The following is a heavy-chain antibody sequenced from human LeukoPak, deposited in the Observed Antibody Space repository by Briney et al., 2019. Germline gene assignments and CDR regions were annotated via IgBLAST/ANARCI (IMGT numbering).Heavy chain of an antibody. CDR1: GFTFSSYG. CDR2: ISYDGSNK. J-gene: IGHJ4*02. D-gene: IGHD3-16*01. CDR3: ARGGLDY. Sequence: GGSLRLSCAASGFTFSSYGMHRVRQAPGKGLEWVAVISYDGSNKYYADSVKGRFTISRDNSKNTLYLQMNSLRAEDTAVYYCARGGLDYWGQGTLVTVSS. V-gene: IGHV3-30*03.